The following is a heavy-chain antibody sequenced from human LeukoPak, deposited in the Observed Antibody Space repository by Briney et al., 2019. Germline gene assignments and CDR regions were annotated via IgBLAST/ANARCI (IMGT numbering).Heavy chain of an antibody. CDR1: GFTFSSYG. D-gene: IGHD3-9*01. CDR3: AKVEDNLRYFDWLLGGPLD. Sequence: GGSLRLSCAASGFTFSSYGMHWVRQAPGKGLEWVAFIRYDGSNEYYADSVKGRFTISRDNSKNTLYLQMNSLRAEDTAVYYCAKVEDNLRYFDWLLGGPLDWGQGTLVTVSS. J-gene: IGHJ4*02. CDR2: IRYDGSNE. V-gene: IGHV3-30*02.